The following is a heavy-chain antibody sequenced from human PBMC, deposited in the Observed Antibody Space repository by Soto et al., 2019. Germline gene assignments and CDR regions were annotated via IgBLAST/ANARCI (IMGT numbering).Heavy chain of an antibody. V-gene: IGHV1-18*04. Sequence: QGQLVQSGAGVKKPGASVKVSCKASGYTFTSFGITWVRQAPGQGLEWMGWISTYNGKANYAQKLQGRVTVTRDTSTNTAYMELRSLRSDDTAVYYCAKDGYGNNDGDALHIWGQGTMVTVSS. CDR2: ISTYNGKA. J-gene: IGHJ3*02. CDR1: GYTFTSFG. D-gene: IGHD4-4*01. CDR3: AKDGYGNNDGDALHI.